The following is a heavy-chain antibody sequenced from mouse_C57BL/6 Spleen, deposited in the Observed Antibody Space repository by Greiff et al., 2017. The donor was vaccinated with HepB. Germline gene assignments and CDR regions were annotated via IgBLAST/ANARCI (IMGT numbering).Heavy chain of an antibody. CDR2: IDPSDSYT. Sequence: QVQLQQPGAELVKPGASVKLSCKASGYTFTSYWMQWVKQRPGQGLEWIGEIDPSDSYTNYNQKFKGKATLTVDTSSRTAYRQLSSLTSEDSAVYDCARTTGNITGVGGYYAMDYWGQGTSVTVSS. V-gene: IGHV1-50*01. J-gene: IGHJ4*01. D-gene: IGHD1-1*01. CDR3: ARTTGNITGVGGYYAMDY. CDR1: GYTFTSYW.